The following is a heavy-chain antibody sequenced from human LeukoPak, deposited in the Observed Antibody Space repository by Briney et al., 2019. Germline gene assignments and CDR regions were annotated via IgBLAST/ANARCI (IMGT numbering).Heavy chain of an antibody. CDR2: INHSGST. CDR3: ARRRITMVRGVIISRTYYFDY. D-gene: IGHD3-10*01. J-gene: IGHJ4*02. V-gene: IGHV4-34*01. Sequence: SETLSLTCAVYGGSFSGYYWSWIRQPPGKGLEWIGEINHSGSTNYNPSLKSRVTISVDTSKNQFSLKLSSVTAADTAVYYCARRRITMVRGVIISRTYYFDYWGQGTLVTVSS. CDR1: GGSFSGYY.